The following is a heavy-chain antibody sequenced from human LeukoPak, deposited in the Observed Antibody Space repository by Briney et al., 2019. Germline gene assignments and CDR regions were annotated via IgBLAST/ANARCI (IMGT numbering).Heavy chain of an antibody. J-gene: IGHJ6*02. D-gene: IGHD3-3*01. CDR3: ARGVDYDFWSGYYYPYYYYYGMDV. CDR2: MNPNSGNT. V-gene: IGHV1-8*02. CDR1: GYTFTGYY. Sequence: ASVKVSCRASGYTFTGYYMSWVRQAPGQGLEWMGWMNPNSGNTGYAQKFQGRVTMTRNTSISTAYMELSSLRSEDTAVYYCARGVDYDFWSGYYYPYYYYYGMDVWGQGTTVTVSS.